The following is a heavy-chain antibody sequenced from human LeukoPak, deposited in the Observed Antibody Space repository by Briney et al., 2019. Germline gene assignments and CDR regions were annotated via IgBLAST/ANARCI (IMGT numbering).Heavy chain of an antibody. Sequence: PGGSLRLSCAASGFTFTFSTSGMPWVRQAPGKGLEWVAFIQYDDSEKSYADSVKGRFTISRDNSKNTLYLRMNSLRAEDTAVYYCARVRPHPIIGVWGKGTTVTVSS. CDR1: GFTFTFSTSG. D-gene: IGHD6-6*01. CDR2: IQYDDSEK. CDR3: ARVRPHPIIGV. V-gene: IGHV3-30*02. J-gene: IGHJ6*04.